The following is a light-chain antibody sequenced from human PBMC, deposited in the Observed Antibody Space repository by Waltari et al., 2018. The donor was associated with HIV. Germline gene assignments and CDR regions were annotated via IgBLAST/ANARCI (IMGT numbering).Light chain of an antibody. Sequence: DIMVTHSPDSLAVSLGARATINCKSSRSVFYSSNNKNYLAWYQQKPGQPPKLLVYWASTRESGVPDRFSGSGSGTDFTLTISSLQAEDVAVYYCQQYYSTPPAFGGGTKVEI. J-gene: IGKJ4*01. CDR1: RSVFYSSNNKNY. CDR2: WAS. CDR3: QQYYSTPPA. V-gene: IGKV4-1*01.